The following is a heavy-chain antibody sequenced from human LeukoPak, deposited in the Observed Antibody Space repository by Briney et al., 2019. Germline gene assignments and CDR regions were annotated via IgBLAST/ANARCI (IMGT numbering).Heavy chain of an antibody. Sequence: EASVKVSCKASGGTFSSYTISWVRQAPGQGLEWMGRIIPILGIANYAQKFQGRVTITADKSTSTAYMELSSLRSEDTAVYYCARTRGYYRRRYYYYMDVWGKGTTVTVSS. CDR2: IIPILGIA. CDR1: GGTFSSYT. CDR3: ARTRGYYRRRYYYYMDV. D-gene: IGHD5-18*01. J-gene: IGHJ6*03. V-gene: IGHV1-69*02.